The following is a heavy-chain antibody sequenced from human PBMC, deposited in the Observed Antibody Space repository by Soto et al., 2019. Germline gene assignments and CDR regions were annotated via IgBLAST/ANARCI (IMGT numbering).Heavy chain of an antibody. D-gene: IGHD4-17*01. CDR1: GGTFSSYA. Sequence: SVKVSCKASGGTFSSYAISWVRQAPGQGLEWMGGIIPIFGTANYAQKFQGRVTITADESTSTAYMELSSLRSEDTAVYYCARVKPTTVVTPYYYHGMDVWGQGTTVTVSS. CDR3: ARVKPTTVVTPYYYHGMDV. J-gene: IGHJ6*02. CDR2: IIPIFGTA. V-gene: IGHV1-69*13.